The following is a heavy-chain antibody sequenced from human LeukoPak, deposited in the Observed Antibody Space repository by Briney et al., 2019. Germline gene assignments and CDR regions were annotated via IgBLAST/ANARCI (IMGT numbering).Heavy chain of an antibody. D-gene: IGHD3-22*01. CDR2: INHSGST. CDR1: GGSFSGYY. J-gene: IGHJ3*02. CDR3: ARDFSYDSSGYYYASDAFDI. Sequence: PSETLSLTCAVYGGSFSGYYWSWIRQPPGKGLEWIGEINHSGSTNYNPSLKSRVTISVDTSKNQFSLKLSSVTAADTAVYYCARDFSYDSSGYYYASDAFDIWGQGTMVTVSS. V-gene: IGHV4-34*01.